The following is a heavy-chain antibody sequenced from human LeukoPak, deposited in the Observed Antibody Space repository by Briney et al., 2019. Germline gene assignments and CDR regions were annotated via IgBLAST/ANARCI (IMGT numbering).Heavy chain of an antibody. Sequence: PSETLSLTCTVSGYSISSGYYWGWIRQPPGKGLEWIGSIYHSGSTYYNPSLKSRVTISVDTSKNQFSLKLSSVTAADTAVYYCAREDSRGAKDGMDVWGQGTTVTVSS. CDR3: AREDSRGAKDGMDV. CDR2: IYHSGST. D-gene: IGHD1-26*01. CDR1: GYSISSGYY. J-gene: IGHJ6*02. V-gene: IGHV4-38-2*02.